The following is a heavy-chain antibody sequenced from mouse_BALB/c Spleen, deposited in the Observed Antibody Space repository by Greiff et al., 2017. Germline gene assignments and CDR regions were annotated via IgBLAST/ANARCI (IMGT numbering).Heavy chain of an antibody. J-gene: IGHJ3*01. Sequence: DVMLVESGGGLVKPGGSLKLSCAASGFTFSSYAMSWVRQTPEKRLEWVASISSGGSTYYPDSVKGRFTISRDNARNILYLQMSSLRSEDTAMYYCAREIDYYGSRGFAYWGQGTLVTVSA. CDR3: AREIDYYGSRGFAY. D-gene: IGHD1-1*01. CDR2: ISSGGST. V-gene: IGHV5-6-5*01. CDR1: GFTFSSYA.